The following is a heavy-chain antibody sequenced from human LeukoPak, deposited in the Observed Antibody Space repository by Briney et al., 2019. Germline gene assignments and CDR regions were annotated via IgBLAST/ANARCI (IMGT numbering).Heavy chain of an antibody. CDR1: GFSFSSYG. CDR2: IWYDGSKE. J-gene: IGHJ4*02. Sequence: GGSLRHSCAASGFSFSSYGMHWVRQAPGKGLEWVAVIWYDGSKEYYADSVKGRFTISRDNSKNTLYLQMNSLRAEDTAVYYCAKDRDTAMEIDYWGQGTLVTVSS. CDR3: AKDRDTAMEIDY. D-gene: IGHD5-18*01. V-gene: IGHV3-33*06.